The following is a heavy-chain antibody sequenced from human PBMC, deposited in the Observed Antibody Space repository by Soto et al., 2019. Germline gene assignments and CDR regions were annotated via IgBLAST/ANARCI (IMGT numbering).Heavy chain of an antibody. D-gene: IGHD3-3*01. J-gene: IGHJ4*02. CDR2: ISGSGGST. CDR3: AKPHTPGWLLLVPFDY. CDR1: GFTFSSYA. V-gene: IGHV3-23*01. Sequence: GGSLRLSCAASGFTFSSYAMSWVRQAPGKGLEWVSAISGSGGSTYYADSVKGRFTISRDNSKNTLYLQMNSLRAKDTAVYYCAKPHTPGWLLLVPFDYWGQGTLVTVSS.